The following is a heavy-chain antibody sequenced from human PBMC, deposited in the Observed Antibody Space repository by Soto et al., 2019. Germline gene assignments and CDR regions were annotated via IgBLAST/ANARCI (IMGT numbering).Heavy chain of an antibody. Sequence: GASVKVSCKAPGYTFTGYYMHWVRQAPGQGLEWMGWINPNSGGTNYAPKFQGWVTMTRDTSISTAYMELSRLRSDDTAVYYCATALFSSSWYYFDYWGQGTLVTVSS. CDR3: ATALFSSSWYYFDY. V-gene: IGHV1-2*04. CDR2: INPNSGGT. CDR1: GYTFTGYY. J-gene: IGHJ4*02. D-gene: IGHD6-13*01.